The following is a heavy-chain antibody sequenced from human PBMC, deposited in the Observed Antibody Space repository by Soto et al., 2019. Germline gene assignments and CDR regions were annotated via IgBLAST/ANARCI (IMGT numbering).Heavy chain of an antibody. CDR3: ATGSARFDV. Sequence: EVQLVESGGGSVNPGGSVRLSCAASGFTFTDAWMNWVRQVPGEGLEWVGHVKSQLDGGTTDSAAALDGRVTISRDDSKNMVYLQMNRLRTDDTAVYYCATGSARFDVWGQGTLVTVSS. J-gene: IGHJ5*02. D-gene: IGHD6-6*01. CDR1: GFTFTDAW. V-gene: IGHV3-15*01. CDR2: VKSQLDGGTT.